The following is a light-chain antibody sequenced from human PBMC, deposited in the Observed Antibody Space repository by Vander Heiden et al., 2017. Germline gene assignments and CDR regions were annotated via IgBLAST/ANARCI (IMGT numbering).Light chain of an antibody. Sequence: DIVMTQSPDSLAVSLVERATINCKSSQSVLYSSNNKNYLAWYQQKPGQPPKLLIYWASTRESGVPDRFSGSGSGTDFTLTISSLQAEDVAVYYCQQYDSTPWTFGQGTKVEIK. CDR2: WAS. V-gene: IGKV4-1*01. CDR3: QQYDSTPWT. CDR1: QSVLYSSNNKNY. J-gene: IGKJ1*01.